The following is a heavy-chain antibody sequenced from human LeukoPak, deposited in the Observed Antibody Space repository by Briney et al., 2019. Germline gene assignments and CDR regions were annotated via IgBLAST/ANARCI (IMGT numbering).Heavy chain of an antibody. Sequence: PGGSLKLSCAASGFTFSVSAMYWVRQAPGKGLEWVSAISGSGGSTYYADSVKGRFTISRDNSKNTLYLQMNSLRAEDTAVYYCAKIRGTMIVRDGIVFDYWGQGTLVTVSS. CDR1: GFTFSVSA. V-gene: IGHV3-23*01. D-gene: IGHD3-22*01. CDR2: ISGSGGST. J-gene: IGHJ4*02. CDR3: AKIRGTMIVRDGIVFDY.